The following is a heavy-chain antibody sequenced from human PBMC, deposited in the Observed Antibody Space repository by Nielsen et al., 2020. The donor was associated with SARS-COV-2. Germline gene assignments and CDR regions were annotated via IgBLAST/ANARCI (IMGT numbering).Heavy chain of an antibody. Sequence: GESLKISCAASGFTFSSFGLHWVRQAPGKGLEWVAVIWFDGSKTYYADSVKGRFTISRDDPKNTLYLEMNSLRGDDTAVYFCARGGELELDYWGQGTLVTVSS. J-gene: IGHJ4*02. CDR1: GFTFSSFG. D-gene: IGHD1-1*01. V-gene: IGHV3-33*01. CDR3: ARGGELELDY. CDR2: IWFDGSKT.